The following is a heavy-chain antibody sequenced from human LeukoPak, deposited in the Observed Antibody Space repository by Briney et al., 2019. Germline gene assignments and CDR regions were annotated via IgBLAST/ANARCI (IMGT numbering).Heavy chain of an antibody. D-gene: IGHD2-2*01. Sequence: PGGSLRLSCTASEITFTSYAMSGGRQSPGKGLEWGSAISGSGGSTYYADPVKGRYTISRDNSTNTLYMQLHSLRAEDTAVYYCARAEVVVPALHDYWGEGSLVGVSS. J-gene: IGHJ4*02. V-gene: IGHV3-23*01. CDR3: ARAEVVVPALHDY. CDR1: EITFTSYA. CDR2: ISGSGGST.